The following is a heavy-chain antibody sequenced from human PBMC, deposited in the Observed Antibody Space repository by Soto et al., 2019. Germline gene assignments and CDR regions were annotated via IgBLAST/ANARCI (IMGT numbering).Heavy chain of an antibody. CDR2: IKQDGSDK. CDR1: GFTFDTFW. J-gene: IGHJ4*02. D-gene: IGHD6-19*01. V-gene: IGHV3-7*03. CDR3: AGGTGWVFNF. Sequence: EVQLVESGGGLVQPGGSLRLSCAASGFTFDTFWMTWVRQAPGKGLEWVAIIKQDGSDKRYADSMKGRFTISRDNTKNSLFLQLNSLRAEDTAMYFCAGGTGWVFNFWGQGTQVAVSS.